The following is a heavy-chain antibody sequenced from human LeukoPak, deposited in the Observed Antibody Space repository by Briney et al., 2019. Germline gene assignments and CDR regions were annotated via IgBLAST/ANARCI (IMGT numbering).Heavy chain of an antibody. Sequence: SVKVSCKASGGTFSSYAISWVRQAPGQGLEWMGRIIPLLAITNYAQKFQGRVTITADKSTNTAYMELSSLRSEDTAVYYCATEYYDILMRGFDVWGQGTMVTVSS. V-gene: IGHV1-69*04. J-gene: IGHJ3*01. D-gene: IGHD3-9*01. CDR3: ATEYYDILMRGFDV. CDR2: IIPLLAIT. CDR1: GGTFSSYA.